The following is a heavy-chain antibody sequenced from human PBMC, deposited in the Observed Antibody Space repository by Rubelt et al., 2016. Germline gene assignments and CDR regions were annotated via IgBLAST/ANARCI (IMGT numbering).Heavy chain of an antibody. CDR2: INAGNGNK. V-gene: IGHV1-3*01. CDR1: GYTFTSYA. J-gene: IGHJ4*02. Sequence: QVQLVQSGAEVKKPGASVKVSCKASGYTFTSYAMHWVRQAPGQRLEWMGWINAGNGNKKYSQKFQGRVTITRDTSASTAYMELSSLRSEDTAVYYCARALTRTLTTDPYHFDYWGQGTLVTVSS. D-gene: IGHD4-17*01. CDR3: ARALTRTLTTDPYHFDY.